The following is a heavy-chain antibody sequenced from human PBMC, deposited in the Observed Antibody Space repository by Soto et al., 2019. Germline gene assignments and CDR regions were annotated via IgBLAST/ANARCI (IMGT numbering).Heavy chain of an antibody. J-gene: IGHJ6*02. CDR2: IYYSGST. D-gene: IGHD6-13*01. CDR3: ARDERWGAAAGFNPFRLQDPYYYYVMDV. Sequence: SETLSLTCTVSGGSISSGDYYWSWIRQPPGKGLEWIGYIYYSGSTYYNPSLKSRVTISVDTSKNQFSLKLSSVTAADTAVYYCARDERWGAAAGFNPFRLQDPYYYYVMDVWGQGTTVTVSS. V-gene: IGHV4-30-4*01. CDR1: GGSISSGDYY.